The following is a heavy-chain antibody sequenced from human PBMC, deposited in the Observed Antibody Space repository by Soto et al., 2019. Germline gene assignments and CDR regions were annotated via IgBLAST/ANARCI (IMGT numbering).Heavy chain of an antibody. CDR2: INHSGNT. Sequence: NPSETLSLTCAVSGYSISSGYYWGWIRQPPGKGPEWIGSINHSGNTYYNPSLKSRVTISVDTSKNQFSLKVNSVTAADTAVYYCVREYEGPPAVPYGYWGQGTLVTVSS. D-gene: IGHD4-17*01. V-gene: IGHV4-38-2*01. CDR1: GYSISSGYY. J-gene: IGHJ4*02. CDR3: VREYEGPPAVPYGY.